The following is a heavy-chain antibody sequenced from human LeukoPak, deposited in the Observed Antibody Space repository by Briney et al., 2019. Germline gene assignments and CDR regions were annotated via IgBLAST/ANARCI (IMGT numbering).Heavy chain of an antibody. V-gene: IGHV3-33*01. CDR3: ARDYSSSSMVFQH. CDR1: GFTFSSYG. D-gene: IGHD6-6*01. J-gene: IGHJ1*01. CDR2: IWYDGSNK. Sequence: GGSLRLSCAASGFTFSSYGMHWVRQAPGKGLEWVAVIWYDGSNKYYADSVKGRFTISRDNSKNTLYLQMNSLRAEDTAVYYCARDYSSSSMVFQHWGQSTLVTVSS.